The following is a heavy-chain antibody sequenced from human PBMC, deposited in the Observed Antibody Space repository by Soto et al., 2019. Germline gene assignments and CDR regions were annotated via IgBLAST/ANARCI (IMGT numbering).Heavy chain of an antibody. Sequence: LRLSCAASGFTCSSYDMSWVRQAPGKGLEWVSTILVGGNTYYADSVKGRFTISRDNSKNTLYLQMNSLTAGDTAVYYCAKATATGGGAFDICGQGTMVTVSS. J-gene: IGHJ3*02. CDR1: GFTCSSYD. CDR3: AKATATGGGAFDI. CDR2: ILVGGNT. D-gene: IGHD2-8*02. V-gene: IGHV3-23*01.